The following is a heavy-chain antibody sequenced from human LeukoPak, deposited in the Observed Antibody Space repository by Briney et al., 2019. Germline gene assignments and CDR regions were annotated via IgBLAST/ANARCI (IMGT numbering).Heavy chain of an antibody. Sequence: ASVKVSCKASGYPFTGYYLHWVRQAPGQGLEWMGWINPNSGFTNYAQKFQGRVTMTRDTSISTAYMELSRLRSDDTAVYYCATFRPGGYFHNWGQGTLVTVSS. J-gene: IGHJ1*01. V-gene: IGHV1-2*02. CDR2: INPNSGFT. D-gene: IGHD2-21*01. CDR1: GYPFTGYY. CDR3: ATFRPGGYFHN.